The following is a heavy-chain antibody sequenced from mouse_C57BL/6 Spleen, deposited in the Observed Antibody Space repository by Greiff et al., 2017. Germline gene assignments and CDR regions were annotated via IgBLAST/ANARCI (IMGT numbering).Heavy chain of an antibody. CDR1: GFSLTSSG. J-gene: IGHJ1*03. Sequence: QVQLKESGPGLVQPSQSLSITCTVSGFSLTSSGVHWVRQSPGKGLEWLGVIWSGGSTDYNAAFISRLSISKDNSKSQVFFKMNSLQADDTAIYYCARKGPYYYGSSYRYIDVWGTGTTVTVSS. D-gene: IGHD1-1*01. CDR2: IWSGGST. CDR3: ARKGPYYYGSSYRYIDV. V-gene: IGHV2-2*01.